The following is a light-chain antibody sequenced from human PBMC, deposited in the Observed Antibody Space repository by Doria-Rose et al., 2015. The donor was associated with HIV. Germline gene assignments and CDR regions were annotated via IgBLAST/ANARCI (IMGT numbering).Light chain of an antibody. CDR2: KAS. Sequence: DIRLNQSPSTLSASVGDRVTITCRASQSISNWLAWYQQKPEQAPKLLIYKASTLPSGVPSRFRGSGSGTEFTLTINSLQPDDFATYYCQHFDKYFSWTFGHGTKVDI. CDR1: QSISNW. CDR3: QHFDKYFSWT. V-gene: IGKV1-5*03. J-gene: IGKJ1*01.